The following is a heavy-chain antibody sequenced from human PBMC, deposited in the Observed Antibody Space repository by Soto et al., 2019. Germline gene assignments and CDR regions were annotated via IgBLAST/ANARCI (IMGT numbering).Heavy chain of an antibody. CDR1: GGSISSSSYY. D-gene: IGHD6-19*01. Sequence: QLQLQASGPGLVKPSETLSLTCAVSGGSISSSSYYWGWIRQPPGKGLEGIGSIYYSGSTYYTPSLQSRVAISVDTSKNQFSLKLNSVTAADTAVYYCARRTVNIRTFYSGLKTHCFDYWGQGTLVTVSS. CDR2: IYYSGST. V-gene: IGHV4-39*01. CDR3: ARRTVNIRTFYSGLKTHCFDY. J-gene: IGHJ4*02.